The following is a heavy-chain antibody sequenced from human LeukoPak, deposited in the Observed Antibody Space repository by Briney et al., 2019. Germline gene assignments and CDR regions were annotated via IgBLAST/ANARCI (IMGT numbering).Heavy chain of an antibody. V-gene: IGHV4-4*07. CDR2: IHTSGST. CDR1: GGSFTSYY. Sequence: SETLSLTCSVSGGSFTSYYWSWIRQPAGKGLEWIGRIHTSGSTDYNPSLKTRVTMSVDTSKNQFSLKFTSVTAAETAVYYCARELYGSGLGPLWYWGQGTLVTVSS. J-gene: IGHJ4*02. D-gene: IGHD6-19*01. CDR3: ARELYGSGLGPLWY.